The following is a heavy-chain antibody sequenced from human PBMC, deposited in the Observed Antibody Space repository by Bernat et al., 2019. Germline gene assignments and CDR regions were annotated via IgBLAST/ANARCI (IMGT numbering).Heavy chain of an antibody. CDR1: GFTVSSNY. CDR3: ARDGGICRDDAFDI. J-gene: IGHJ3*02. D-gene: IGHD3-16*01. V-gene: IGHV3-53*05. Sequence: EVQLVVTGGGLIQPGGSLRLSCAASGFTVSSNYMSWVRQAPGKGLEWVSVIYSGGSTYYADSVKGRFTISRDNAKNTQYLQMNSQRAEDTAVYYCARDGGICRDDAFDIWGQGTMVTGSS. CDR2: IYSGGST.